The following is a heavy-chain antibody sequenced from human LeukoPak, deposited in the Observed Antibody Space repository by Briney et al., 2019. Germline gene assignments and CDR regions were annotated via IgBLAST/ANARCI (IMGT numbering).Heavy chain of an antibody. CDR2: IYYSGST. CDR1: GGSISSSSYY. Sequence: PSETLSLTCTVSGGSISSSSYYWGWIRQPPGKGLEWIGSIYYSGSTYYNPSLESRVTISVDTSKNQFSLKLSSVTAADTAVYYCARFSPWGSLAFGYGMDVWGQGTTVTVSS. J-gene: IGHJ6*02. V-gene: IGHV4-39*01. CDR3: ARFSPWGSLAFGYGMDV. D-gene: IGHD3-10*01.